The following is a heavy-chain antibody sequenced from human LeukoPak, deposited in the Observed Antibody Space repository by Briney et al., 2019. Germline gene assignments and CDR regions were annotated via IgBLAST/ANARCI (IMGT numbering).Heavy chain of an antibody. Sequence: PGGSLRLSCAASGFTFSRYAMHWVRQAPGKGLESVSAISSNGGSTYYANSVKGRFTISRDNSKNTLYLQMGSLRAEDLAVYYCARGSRWFDPWGQGTLVTVSS. V-gene: IGHV3-64*01. CDR2: ISSNGGST. CDR3: ARGSRWFDP. J-gene: IGHJ5*02. CDR1: GFTFSRYA.